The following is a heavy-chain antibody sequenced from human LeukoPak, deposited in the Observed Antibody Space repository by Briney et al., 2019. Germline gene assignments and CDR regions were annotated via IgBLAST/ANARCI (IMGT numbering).Heavy chain of an antibody. D-gene: IGHD1-26*01. CDR2: IYTSGST. J-gene: IGHJ4*02. V-gene: IGHV4-4*07. CDR1: GGSINSYF. CDR3: ANIGGSSSFDY. Sequence: PSETLSLTCTVSGGSINSYFWSWLRQPAGKGLEYLGHIYTSGSTNYNPSVKSRVIMSRDTSRNQFSLRLTSVTAADTAVYYCANIGGSSSFDYWGQGALVTVSS.